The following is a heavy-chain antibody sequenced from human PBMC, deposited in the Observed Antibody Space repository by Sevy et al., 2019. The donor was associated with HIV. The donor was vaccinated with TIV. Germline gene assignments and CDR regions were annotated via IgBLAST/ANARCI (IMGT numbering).Heavy chain of an antibody. J-gene: IGHJ3*02. CDR1: GGSINSDH. CDR2: VYYTGGT. CDR3: ARRNDFDI. Sequence: SETLSLTCTVSGGSINSDHWNWIRQPPGKGLEWIGYVYYTGGTNYNPSLKNRVPISVDGTKNQFSLNLTSVTAADTAVYYCARRNDFDIWGQGTMVTVSS. V-gene: IGHV4-59*08.